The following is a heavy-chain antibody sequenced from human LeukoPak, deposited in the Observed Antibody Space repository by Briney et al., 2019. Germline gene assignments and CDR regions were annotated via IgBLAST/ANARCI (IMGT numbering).Heavy chain of an antibody. J-gene: IGHJ4*02. CDR2: IRSNGDTA. D-gene: IGHD1-1*01. Sequence: GGSLRLSCAASGFTFSSYAMSWVRQAPGKGLEWVSTIRSNGDTAYNADSVRGRLAISRDNSKNALFLQMNSLRVEDTAIYYCAKGQELDDGVFDSWGQGTLVTVSS. CDR1: GFTFSSYA. V-gene: IGHV3-23*01. CDR3: AKGQELDDGVFDS.